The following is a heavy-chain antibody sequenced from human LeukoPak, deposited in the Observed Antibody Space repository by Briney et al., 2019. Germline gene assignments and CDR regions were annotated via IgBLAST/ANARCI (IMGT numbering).Heavy chain of an antibody. CDR2: ISSSSSYI. CDR1: GFKFSSYS. J-gene: IGHJ4*02. V-gene: IGHV3-21*01. CDR3: ARDYYDTSGYYPWSH. D-gene: IGHD3-22*01. Sequence: GGSLRLSCAASGFKFSSYSMKWVRQAPGKGLEWVSFISSSSSYIYYADSLKGRFTISRDNAKNSLYLQMNSLRAEDTAVYYCARDYYDTSGYYPWSHWGQGTLVTVSS.